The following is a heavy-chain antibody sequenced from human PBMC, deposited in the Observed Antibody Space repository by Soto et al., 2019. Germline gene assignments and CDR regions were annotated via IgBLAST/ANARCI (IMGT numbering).Heavy chain of an antibody. CDR2: IIPIFGTA. J-gene: IGHJ6*02. D-gene: IGHD3-3*01. Sequence: QVQLVQSGAEVKKPGSSVKVSCKASGRTFSSYAISWVRQAPGQGLEWMGGIIPIFGTANYAQKFQGRVTLTADKSTSKAYMELSSLRSEDTAVYYCASRAPLTIFGGSATAPYGMDVWGQGTTVTVSS. CDR3: ASRAPLTIFGGSATAPYGMDV. V-gene: IGHV1-69*06. CDR1: GRTFSSYA.